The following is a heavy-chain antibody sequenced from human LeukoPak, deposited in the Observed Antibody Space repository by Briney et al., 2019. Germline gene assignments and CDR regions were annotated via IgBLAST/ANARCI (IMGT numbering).Heavy chain of an antibody. Sequence: SQTLSLTCTVSGITVTHGLSFWSWIRQHPGKGLEWIGYLYESGSTYLNPSLESRVSMSLDTSQNQFSLRLRSVTAADTAVYYCARRGGHGGSFDYWGQGTLVTISS. J-gene: IGHJ4*02. CDR3: ARRGGHGGSFDY. D-gene: IGHD4-23*01. CDR1: GITVTHGLSF. CDR2: LYESGST. V-gene: IGHV4-31*03.